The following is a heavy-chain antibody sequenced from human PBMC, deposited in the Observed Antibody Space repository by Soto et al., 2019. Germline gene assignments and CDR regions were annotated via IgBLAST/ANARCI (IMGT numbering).Heavy chain of an antibody. J-gene: IGHJ5*02. CDR3: ARDLQAGTDNVNWFAP. D-gene: IGHD1-1*01. Sequence: QVQLVESGGGVVQPGRSLRLSCAASGFSISRSAMHWVRQAPGKGLEWVAVIAYDGSNRWYADSAKGRFTISRDNSKITVYLQMSSLRREDTAVYYCARDLQAGTDNVNWFAPWGQGTLVTVSS. CDR2: IAYDGSNR. CDR1: GFSISRSA. V-gene: IGHV3-30*04.